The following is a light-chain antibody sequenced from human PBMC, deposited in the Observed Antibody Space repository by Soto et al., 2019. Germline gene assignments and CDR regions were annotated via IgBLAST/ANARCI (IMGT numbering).Light chain of an antibody. Sequence: EIVLTQSPATLSLSPGERATLSCRASLSVSSYLAWYQQKPGQAPRLLLYDASNRATGIPARFSGRGSATVFPLPISTLEPENFAVYSCQRRSNWPTFGQGTKV. CDR2: DAS. CDR3: QRRSNWPT. V-gene: IGKV3-11*01. J-gene: IGKJ1*01. CDR1: LSVSSY.